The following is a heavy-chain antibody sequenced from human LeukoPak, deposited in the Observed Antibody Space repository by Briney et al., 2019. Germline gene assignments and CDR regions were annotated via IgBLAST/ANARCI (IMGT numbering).Heavy chain of an antibody. Sequence: SETLSLTCTVSGGSISSYYWSWIRQPPGKGLEWIGYIYYSGSTNYNPSLKSRVTISVDTSKNLFSLKLSSVTAADTAVYYCARAGAVAGPSYYFDYWGQGTLVTVSS. D-gene: IGHD6-19*01. V-gene: IGHV4-59*01. J-gene: IGHJ4*02. CDR2: IYYSGST. CDR1: GGSISSYY. CDR3: ARAGAVAGPSYYFDY.